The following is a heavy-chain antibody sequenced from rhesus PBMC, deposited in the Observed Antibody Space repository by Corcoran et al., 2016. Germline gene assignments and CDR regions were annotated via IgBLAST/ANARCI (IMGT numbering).Heavy chain of an antibody. J-gene: IGHJ4*01. D-gene: IGHD4-11*01. CDR2: INPSNGNA. CDR1: GYTFTSYY. Sequence: QVQLVQSGAEVKKPGASVKLSCTASGYTFTSYYINWMRQAPGQVLEWMGWINPSNGNAGYAQKFQGRVTLTRDTSTSIDYMEMRSLRSEDTAVDYCTRDLPSDYLRLDYWGQGVLVTVSS. CDR3: TRDLPSDYLRLDY. V-gene: IGHV1S9*01.